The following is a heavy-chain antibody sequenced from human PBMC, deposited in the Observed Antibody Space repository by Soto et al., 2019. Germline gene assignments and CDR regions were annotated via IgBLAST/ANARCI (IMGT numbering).Heavy chain of an antibody. CDR2: ISSSSYTM. CDR3: ARDVHY. Sequence: EVQLVESGGGLVQPGGSLRLSCAASGFTCSHYSMNWVRQAPGKGLEWVSYISSSSYTMNYADSVKGRFTISRDNAKNSLYLQMNSLRDEDTAVYYCARDVHYWGQGTLVTVSS. J-gene: IGHJ4*02. V-gene: IGHV3-48*02. CDR1: GFTCSHYS.